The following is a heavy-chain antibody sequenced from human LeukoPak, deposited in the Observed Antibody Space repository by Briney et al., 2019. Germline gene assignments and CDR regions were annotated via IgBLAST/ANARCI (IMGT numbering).Heavy chain of an antibody. D-gene: IGHD2-15*01. J-gene: IGHJ4*02. CDR2: ISWNSGSI. Sequence: SLRLSCAASGFTFDDYAMHWVRQAPGKGLEWVSGISWNSGSIGYADSVEGRFTISRDNAKNSLYLQMNSLRAEDTAVYYCARDLGYCSGGSCYSGNFDYWGQGTLVTVSS. V-gene: IGHV3-9*01. CDR1: GFTFDDYA. CDR3: ARDLGYCSGGSCYSGNFDY.